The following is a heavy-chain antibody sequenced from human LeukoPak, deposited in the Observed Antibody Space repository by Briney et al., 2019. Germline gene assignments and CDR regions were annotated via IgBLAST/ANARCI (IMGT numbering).Heavy chain of an antibody. CDR3: AKGDSGSYYNNWFDP. CDR2: IYYSGST. V-gene: IGHV4-59*08. CDR1: GGSISSYY. D-gene: IGHD3-10*01. Sequence: SETLSLTCTVSGGSISSYYWSWIRQPPGKGLEWIGYIYYSGSTNYNPSLKSRVTISVDTSKNQFSLKLSSVTAADTAVYYCAKGDSGSYYNNWFDPWGQGTLVTVSS. J-gene: IGHJ5*02.